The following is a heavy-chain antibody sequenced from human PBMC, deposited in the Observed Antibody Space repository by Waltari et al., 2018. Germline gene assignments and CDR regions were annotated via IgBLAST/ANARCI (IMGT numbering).Heavy chain of an antibody. Sequence: QVQLVQSGAEVKKPGASVKVSCKASGYTFTSYAMHWVRQAPGQRLEWMGWINAGKGNTKYSQKFPGRVTITRDTSASTAYMELSSLRSEDTAVYYCARSLLLVQGVILPFFDYWGQGTLVTVSS. CDR3: ARSLLLVQGVILPFFDY. CDR2: INAGKGNT. CDR1: GYTFTSYA. J-gene: IGHJ4*02. V-gene: IGHV1-3*01. D-gene: IGHD3-10*01.